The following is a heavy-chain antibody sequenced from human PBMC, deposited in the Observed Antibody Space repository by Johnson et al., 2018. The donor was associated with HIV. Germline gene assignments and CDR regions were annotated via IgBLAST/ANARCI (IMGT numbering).Heavy chain of an antibody. CDR2: ISYDGSSK. CDR1: GFTFSSYA. J-gene: IGHJ3*02. V-gene: IGHV3-30*14. D-gene: IGHD5-24*01. CDR3: ARACRDGYTCDAFDI. Sequence: QVQLVESGGGVVQPGRSLRLSCAASGFTFSSYAMHWVRQAPGKGLEWVAVISYDGSSKYYADSVKGPFTISRDNSKNTLYLQMNSLRAEDTAVYYCARACRDGYTCDAFDIWGQGTMVTVSS.